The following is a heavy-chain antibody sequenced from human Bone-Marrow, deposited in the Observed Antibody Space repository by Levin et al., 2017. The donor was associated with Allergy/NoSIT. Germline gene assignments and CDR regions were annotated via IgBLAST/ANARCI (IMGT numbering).Heavy chain of an antibody. J-gene: IGHJ6*03. CDR3: ARDPRDTTVSYAHYYYYSYMDV. CDR2: ISYEGSSK. Sequence: GESLKISCAASGFIFSGQGMHWVRQAPGKGLEWVAVISYEGSSKHYADSVKGRFTISRDNSKNTLYLQMSNVRIEDTALYFCARDPRDTTVSYAHYYYYSYMDVWGVGTTVTVSS. V-gene: IGHV3-30*03. CDR1: GFIFSGQG. D-gene: IGHD5-18*01.